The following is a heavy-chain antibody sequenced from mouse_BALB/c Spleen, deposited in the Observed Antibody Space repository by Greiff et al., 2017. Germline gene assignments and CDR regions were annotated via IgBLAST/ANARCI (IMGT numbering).Heavy chain of an antibody. CDR1: GYTFTSYW. V-gene: IGHV1-7*01. Sequence: VQLLESGAELAKPGASVKMSCKASGYTFTSYWMHWVKQRPGQGLEWIGYINPSTGYTEYNQKFKDKATLTADKSSSTAYMQLSSLTSEDSAVYYCARKGSSYFAYWGQGTLVTVSA. D-gene: IGHD1-1*01. CDR3: ARKGSSYFAY. CDR2: INPSTGYT. J-gene: IGHJ3*01.